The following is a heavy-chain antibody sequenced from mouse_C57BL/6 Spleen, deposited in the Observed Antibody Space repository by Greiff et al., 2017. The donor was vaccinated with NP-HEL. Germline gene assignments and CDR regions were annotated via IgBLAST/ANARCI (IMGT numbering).Heavy chain of an antibody. CDR3: ARTNFWDWGDYYAMDY. V-gene: IGHV5-17*01. J-gene: IGHJ4*01. Sequence: EVKLMESGGGLVKPGGSLKLSCAASGFTFSDYGMHWVRQAPEKGLEWVAYISSGSSTIYYADTVKGRFTISRDNAKNTLFLQMTSLRSEDTAMYYCARTNFWDWGDYYAMDYWGQGTSVTVSS. CDR1: GFTFSDYG. D-gene: IGHD4-1*01. CDR2: ISSGSSTI.